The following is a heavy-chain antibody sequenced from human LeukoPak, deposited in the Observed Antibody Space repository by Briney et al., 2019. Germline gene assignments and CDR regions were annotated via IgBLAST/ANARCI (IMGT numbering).Heavy chain of an antibody. CDR2: IYSGGST. Sequence: PGGSLRLSCAASGFTFSSYAMHWVRQAPGKGLEWVSVIYSGGSTYNADSVKGRFPISRDNSKNTLYLQMNSLRAEDTAVYYCARDENGGSFDWGQGTLVTVSS. V-gene: IGHV3-53*01. J-gene: IGHJ4*02. CDR1: GFTFSSYA. CDR3: ARDENGGSFD. D-gene: IGHD1-26*01.